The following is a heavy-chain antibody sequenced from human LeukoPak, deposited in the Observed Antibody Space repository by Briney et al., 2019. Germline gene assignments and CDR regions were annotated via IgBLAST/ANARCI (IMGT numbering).Heavy chain of an antibody. CDR1: GYTFSSYG. J-gene: IGHJ6*02. CDR3: ARVRPPNIVDSVMDYKYYHDMDV. Sequence: ASVKVSCKASGYTFSSYGISWVRQAPGQGLEWMGWISPYNGNTEYGQKVQGRVTMTTDRPTTTASMELRSLRSDDTAMNYCARVRPPNIVDSVMDYKYYHDMDVWGQGTTVTVSS. V-gene: IGHV1-18*01. D-gene: IGHD5-18*01. CDR2: ISPYNGNT.